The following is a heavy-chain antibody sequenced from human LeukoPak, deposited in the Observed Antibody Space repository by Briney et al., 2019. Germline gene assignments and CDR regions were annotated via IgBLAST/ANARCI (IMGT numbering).Heavy chain of an antibody. Sequence: GGSPRLSCVVSGFPFSNSWMYWVRQAPGKGLEGVANIKKDGSGISYVDSVKGRFIISRDNAMNSLYLQMNSLRVEDTAVYFCAGGNSIDVWGKGTAVTVSS. V-gene: IGHV3-7*03. CDR3: AGGNSIDV. CDR2: IKKDGSGI. D-gene: IGHD3-16*01. J-gene: IGHJ6*04. CDR1: GFPFSNSW.